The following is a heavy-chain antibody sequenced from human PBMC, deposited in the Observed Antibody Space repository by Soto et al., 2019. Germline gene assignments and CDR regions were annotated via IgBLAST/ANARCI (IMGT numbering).Heavy chain of an antibody. CDR2: ISYDGSNK. J-gene: IGHJ4*02. CDR3: ARDKEGDGYNWHDFDY. V-gene: IGHV3-30-3*01. D-gene: IGHD5-12*01. CDR1: GFTFSSYA. Sequence: QVQLVESGGGVVQPGRSLRLSCAASGFTFSSYAMHWVRQAPGKGLEWVAVISYDGSNKYYADSVKGRFTISRDNSKNTLYLQMNSRRAEDTAVYYCARDKEGDGYNWHDFDYWGQGTLVTVSS.